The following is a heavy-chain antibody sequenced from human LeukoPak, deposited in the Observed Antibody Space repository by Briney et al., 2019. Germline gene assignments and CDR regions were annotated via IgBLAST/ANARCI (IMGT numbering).Heavy chain of an antibody. CDR1: GFTFSSYA. D-gene: IGHD6-19*01. Sequence: PGGSLRLSCAASGFTFSSYAMSWVRQAPGKGLEWVSAISGSGGSTYYADSVKGRFTISRDNSKNTLYLQMNSLRAEDTAVYYCAKDQYSSGWYPNFDYWGQGTLVTVSS. J-gene: IGHJ4*02. V-gene: IGHV3-23*01. CDR3: AKDQYSSGWYPNFDY. CDR2: ISGSGGST.